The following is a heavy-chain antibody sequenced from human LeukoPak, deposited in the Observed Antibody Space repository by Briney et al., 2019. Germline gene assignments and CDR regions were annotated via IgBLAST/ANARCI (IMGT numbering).Heavy chain of an antibody. Sequence: GASVKVSCKASGYTFTSYGISWVRQAPGQGLEWVGWISAYNGNTNYAQKLQGRVTMTTDTSTSTAYMELRSLRPDDTAVYYCARGRKGYSGYDGGNWFDPWGQGTLVTVSS. CDR3: ARGRKGYSGYDGGNWFDP. CDR1: GYTFTSYG. V-gene: IGHV1-18*01. J-gene: IGHJ5*02. D-gene: IGHD5-12*01. CDR2: ISAYNGNT.